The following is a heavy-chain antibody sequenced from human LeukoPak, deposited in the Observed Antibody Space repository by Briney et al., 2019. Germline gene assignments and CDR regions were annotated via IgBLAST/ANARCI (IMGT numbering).Heavy chain of an antibody. CDR1: GYTFTGYY. V-gene: IGHV1-2*02. Sequence: ASVKVSCKASGYTFTGYYMHWVRQAPGQGLEWMGWINPNSGGTNYAQKFQGRVTLTRDTSISTAYMELSRLRSDDTAVYYCAREEGIVVVVARSSAFDIWGQGTMVTVSS. D-gene: IGHD2-15*01. CDR2: INPNSGGT. CDR3: AREEGIVVVVARSSAFDI. J-gene: IGHJ3*02.